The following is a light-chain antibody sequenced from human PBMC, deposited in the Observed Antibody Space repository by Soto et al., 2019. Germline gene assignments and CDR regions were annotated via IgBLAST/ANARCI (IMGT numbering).Light chain of an antibody. V-gene: IGKV1-5*01. Sequence: DIQMTQSPSTLSASVGDRVTITCRASQSISSWLAWYQQKPGKAPNLLIFGASTLQSGVPSRFSGSGSGTEFTLTISSLKPEDFATYYCQQLNSHPRTFGQGTKLEIK. CDR3: QQLNSHPRT. CDR2: GAS. CDR1: QSISSW. J-gene: IGKJ2*01.